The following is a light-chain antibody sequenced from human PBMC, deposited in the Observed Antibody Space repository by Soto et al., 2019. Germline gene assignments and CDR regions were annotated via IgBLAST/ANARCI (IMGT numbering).Light chain of an antibody. V-gene: IGKV3-15*01. CDR1: QSVASN. CDR3: HHYNNWPRT. J-gene: IGKJ4*02. Sequence: DIVMTQSPATLSVSPGERATLSCRASQSVASNLAWYQQRPGQAPRLLIYGASTRATGVPVRFSGSGSGTEFTLTISCLQSEEFAVYYCHHYNNWPRTYGGGTKLESK. CDR2: GAS.